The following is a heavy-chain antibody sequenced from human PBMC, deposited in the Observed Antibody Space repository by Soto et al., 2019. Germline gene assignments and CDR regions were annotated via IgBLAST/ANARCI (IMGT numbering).Heavy chain of an antibody. D-gene: IGHD4-17*01. CDR3: AKYWSGTVTYIAFDI. Sequence: EVQLLESGGGLVQPGGSLRLSCAASGFTFSSYAMSWVRQAPGKGLECVSAISGSGGSTDYADSVKGRFTISRDNSKNTLYLQMSRRRAEDTAVYYGAKYWSGTVTYIAFDIWGQGTMVTVSS. J-gene: IGHJ3*02. CDR1: GFTFSSYA. CDR2: ISGSGGST. V-gene: IGHV3-23*01.